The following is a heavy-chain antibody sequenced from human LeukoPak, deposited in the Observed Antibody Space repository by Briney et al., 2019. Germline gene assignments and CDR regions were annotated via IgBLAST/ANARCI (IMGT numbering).Heavy chain of an antibody. J-gene: IGHJ6*03. Sequence: GGSLRLSCAASGFIFSDYWMAWVRQAPGKGLEWVSSISGSGDNMDYADSVKGRFTISRDNSENTLYLQMNSLRGEDTAVYYCARDGYSGSYYRLYYFFMDVWGKGTTVTVSS. CDR2: ISGSGDNM. D-gene: IGHD1-26*01. CDR1: GFIFSDYW. V-gene: IGHV3-23*01. CDR3: ARDGYSGSYYRLYYFFMDV.